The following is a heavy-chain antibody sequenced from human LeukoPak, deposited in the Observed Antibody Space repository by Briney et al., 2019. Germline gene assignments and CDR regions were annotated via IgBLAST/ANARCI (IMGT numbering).Heavy chain of an antibody. CDR2: IYYSGST. D-gene: IGHD3-3*01. CDR3: ARESTYYDFWSGYYSAGRYFDY. V-gene: IGHV4-59*01. Sequence: SETLSLTCTVSGGSISSYYWSWIRQPPGKGLEWIGYIYYSGSTNYNPSLKSRVTISVDTSKNQFSLKLSSVTAADTAVYYCARESTYYDFWSGYYSAGRYFDYWGQGTLVTVSS. J-gene: IGHJ4*02. CDR1: GGSISSYY.